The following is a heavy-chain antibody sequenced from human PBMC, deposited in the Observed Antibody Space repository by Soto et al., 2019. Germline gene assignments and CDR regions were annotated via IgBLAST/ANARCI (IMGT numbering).Heavy chain of an antibody. V-gene: IGHV3-23*01. J-gene: IGHJ4*02. CDR1: GFTFSSYA. CDR2: ISGSGGST. CDR3: AKDLASPVWFGELYFDY. Sequence: LRLSCAASGFTFSSYAMSWVRQAPGKGLEWVSAISGSGGSTYYADSVKGRFTISRDNSKNTLYLQMNSLRAEDTAVYYCAKDLASPVWFGELYFDYWGQGTLVTVSS. D-gene: IGHD3-10*01.